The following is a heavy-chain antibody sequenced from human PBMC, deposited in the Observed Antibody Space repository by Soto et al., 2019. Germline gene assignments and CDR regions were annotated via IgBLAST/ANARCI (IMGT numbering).Heavy chain of an antibody. CDR1: RLTFTDAW. CDR3: TTVTHAPV. J-gene: IGHJ6*02. V-gene: IGHV3-15*01. CDR2: MKDRRAGGTT. D-gene: IGHD2-2*01. Sequence: PGGSLRLSCVVSRLTFTDAWMSWVRQAPGKGLEWVGRMKDRRAGGTTDYGAPVKGRFTISRDDLKNTLYLQMDSLKTEDTAVYYCTTVTHAPVGGQGTTVTVSS.